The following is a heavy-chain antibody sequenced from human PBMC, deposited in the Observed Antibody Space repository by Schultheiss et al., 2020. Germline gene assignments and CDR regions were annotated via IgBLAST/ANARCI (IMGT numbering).Heavy chain of an antibody. D-gene: IGHD3-22*01. V-gene: IGHV3-66*01. Sequence: GESLKMSCAASGFTVSSNYMSWVRQAPGKGLEWVSVIYSGGSTYYADSVKGRFTISRDNSKNTLYLQMNSLRAEETAVYYCARDHTMMDAFDIWGQGTMVTVSS. CDR2: IYSGGST. J-gene: IGHJ3*02. CDR1: GFTVSSNY. CDR3: ARDHTMMDAFDI.